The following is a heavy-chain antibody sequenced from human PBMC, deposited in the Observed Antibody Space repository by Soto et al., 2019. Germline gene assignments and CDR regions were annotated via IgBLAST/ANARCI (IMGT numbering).Heavy chain of an antibody. CDR3: AKGAAGLDY. J-gene: IGHJ4*02. D-gene: IGHD6-13*01. V-gene: IGHV3-30*18. CDR2: ISYDGSNK. CDR1: GFTFSSYG. Sequence: GSLRLSCAASGFTFSSYGMHWVRQAPGKGLEWVAVISYDGSNKYYADSVKGRFTISRDNSKNTLYLQMNSLRAEDTAVYYCAKGAAGLDYWGQGTLVTVSS.